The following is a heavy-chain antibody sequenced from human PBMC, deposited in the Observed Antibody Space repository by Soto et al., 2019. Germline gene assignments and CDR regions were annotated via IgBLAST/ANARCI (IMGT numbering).Heavy chain of an antibody. D-gene: IGHD1-26*01. Sequence: SETLSLTCPVSGYSISIGNYWGWIRQPPGKRLAWIGSIYQTGSTYYNPSLRSRATIAVDTSKNQFSLKLSSVTAADTAVYHCARVLGAPLYYFDYWGQGILVTVS. J-gene: IGHJ4*02. CDR3: ARVLGAPLYYFDY. V-gene: IGHV4-38-2*02. CDR1: GYSISIGNY. CDR2: IYQTGST.